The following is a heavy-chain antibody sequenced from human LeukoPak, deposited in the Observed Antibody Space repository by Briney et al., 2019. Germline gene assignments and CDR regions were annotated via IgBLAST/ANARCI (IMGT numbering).Heavy chain of an antibody. CDR2: IRSSGGST. D-gene: IGHD1-26*01. Sequence: GGSLRLSCAASGFTFSSYAMSWVRQAPGKGLEWVSSIRSSGGSTFYADSVRGRFTISRDNSKNTLYLQMNSLRGEDTAVYYCAKERGPYYWGQGTLVTVSS. J-gene: IGHJ4*02. CDR1: GFTFSSYA. V-gene: IGHV3-23*01. CDR3: AKERGPYY.